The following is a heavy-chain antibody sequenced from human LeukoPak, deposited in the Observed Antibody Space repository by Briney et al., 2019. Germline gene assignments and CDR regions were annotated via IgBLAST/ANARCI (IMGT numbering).Heavy chain of an antibody. CDR1: GFTFSSYA. J-gene: IGHJ4*02. Sequence: GVSLRLSCAASGFTFSSYAMHWVRQAPGKGLEYVSAMSSNGGTTDYANSVKGRFTISRDNSKNTLYLQMGSLRAEDMAVYYCARVGDVGPFDYWGQGTLVTVSS. CDR3: ARVGDVGPFDY. V-gene: IGHV3-64*01. D-gene: IGHD1-26*01. CDR2: MSSNGGTT.